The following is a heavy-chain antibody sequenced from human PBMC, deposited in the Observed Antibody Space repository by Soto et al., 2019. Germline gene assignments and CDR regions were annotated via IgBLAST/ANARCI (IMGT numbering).Heavy chain of an antibody. J-gene: IGHJ6*02. Sequence: PGESLKISCKGSGYSFTSYWIGWVRQMPGKGLEWMGIIYPGDSDTRYSPSFQGQVTISADKSISTAYLQWSSLKASDTAMYYCARQGSIAAAAPGYYYGMDVWGQGTTVTGSS. CDR3: ARQGSIAAAAPGYYYGMDV. CDR1: GYSFTSYW. CDR2: IYPGDSDT. V-gene: IGHV5-51*01. D-gene: IGHD6-13*01.